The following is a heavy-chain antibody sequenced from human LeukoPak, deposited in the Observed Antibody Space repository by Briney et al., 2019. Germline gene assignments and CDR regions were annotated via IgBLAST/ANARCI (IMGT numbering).Heavy chain of an antibody. CDR1: GGTFSSYA. CDR2: IIPIFGTA. Sequence: GSSVKVSCEASGGTFSSYAISWVRQAPGQGLEWMGRIIPIFGTANYAQKFQGRVTITTDESTSTAYMELSSLRSEDTAVYYCARGYCSSTSCYEGGYFDYWGQGTLVTVSS. V-gene: IGHV1-69*05. D-gene: IGHD2-2*01. J-gene: IGHJ4*02. CDR3: ARGYCSSTSCYEGGYFDY.